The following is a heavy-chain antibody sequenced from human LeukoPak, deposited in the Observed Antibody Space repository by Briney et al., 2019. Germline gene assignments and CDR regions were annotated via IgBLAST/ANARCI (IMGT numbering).Heavy chain of an antibody. Sequence: SETLSLTCTVSGGSISSYYWSWIRQPPGKGLKWIGNIYYSGSTNYNPSLKSRVTISVDTSNNQFSLKLSSVTAADTAVYYCARDGAHKNHYYSYYYMDVWGKGTTVTVSS. CDR2: IYYSGST. CDR1: GGSISSYY. CDR3: ARDGAHKNHYYSYYYMDV. D-gene: IGHD3-16*01. J-gene: IGHJ6*03. V-gene: IGHV4-59*01.